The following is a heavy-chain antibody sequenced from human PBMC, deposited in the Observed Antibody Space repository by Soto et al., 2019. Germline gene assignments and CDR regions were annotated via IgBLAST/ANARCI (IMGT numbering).Heavy chain of an antibody. CDR2: TWYDGRNN. J-gene: IGHJ5*02. D-gene: IGHD1-20*01. CDR3: ARDFGYTWKSHWFDP. CDR1: GFTFSSYG. V-gene: IGHV3-33*01. Sequence: QAQLMESGGGVVQPGRSLRLSCAASGFTFSSYGMHWIRQAPGKGLEWVAFTWYDGRNNYYADSVKGRFTISRDNSNNTLYLQLHSLRAEDTAVYYCARDFGYTWKSHWFDPWGQGTLVTVSS.